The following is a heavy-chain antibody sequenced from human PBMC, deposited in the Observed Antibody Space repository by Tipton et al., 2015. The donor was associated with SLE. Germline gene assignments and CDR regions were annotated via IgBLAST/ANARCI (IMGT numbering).Heavy chain of an antibody. D-gene: IGHD6-13*01. Sequence: LRLSCAVYGGSFSGYYWSWIRQPPGKGLAWIGEIYHSGSTNYNPSLKSRVTISLDTSKNHFSLKLSSVTAADTAVYYCARVTYSSSWYKGRFDYWGQGTLVSVSS. V-gene: IGHV4-34*01. J-gene: IGHJ4*02. CDR3: ARVTYSSSWYKGRFDY. CDR2: IYHSGST. CDR1: GGSFSGYY.